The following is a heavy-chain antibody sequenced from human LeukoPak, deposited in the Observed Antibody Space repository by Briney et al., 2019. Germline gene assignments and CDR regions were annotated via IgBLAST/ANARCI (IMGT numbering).Heavy chain of an antibody. CDR2: IWYDGSDK. V-gene: IGHV3-33*01. CDR1: GFTFRNYG. Sequence: GGSLRLSCAASGFTFRNYGMHWVRQAPGKGLEWVGVIWYDGSDKRYADSVKGRFTFSRDNSRNTVYLEMNSLRAEDTAVYYCARDRNWASRNWYLDLWGRGTLVTVSS. D-gene: IGHD7-27*01. J-gene: IGHJ2*01. CDR3: ARDRNWASRNWYLDL.